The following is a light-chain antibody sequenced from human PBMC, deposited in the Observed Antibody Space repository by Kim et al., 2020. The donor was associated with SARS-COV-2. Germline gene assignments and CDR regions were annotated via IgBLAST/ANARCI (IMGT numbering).Light chain of an antibody. Sequence: QSVTISCTGTSSDVGAYNSVSWYQQHPGKAPKLLIYDVSNRPSGVSNRFSGSKSGNTASLAISGLQAEDEADYYCSSYTSSSTLDVFGAGTKVTVL. CDR3: SSYTSSSTLDV. J-gene: IGLJ1*01. CDR2: DVS. V-gene: IGLV2-14*03. CDR1: SSDVGAYNS.